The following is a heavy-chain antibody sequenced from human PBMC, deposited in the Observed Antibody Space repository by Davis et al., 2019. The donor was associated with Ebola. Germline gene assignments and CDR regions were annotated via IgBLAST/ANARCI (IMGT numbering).Heavy chain of an antibody. CDR1: GYNFTHYG. J-gene: IGHJ5*02. V-gene: IGHV1-18*01. D-gene: IGHD3-16*01. Sequence: ASVKVSCKASGYNFTHYGFSWVRQAPGQGLEWMGRINGGNGETKYSQKFQGRVIMTRDTSANMVYMELTSLRPEDTAVYYCARASGGLGKYGGSVGPWGQGTLVTVSS. CDR2: INGGNGET. CDR3: ARASGGLGKYGGSVGP.